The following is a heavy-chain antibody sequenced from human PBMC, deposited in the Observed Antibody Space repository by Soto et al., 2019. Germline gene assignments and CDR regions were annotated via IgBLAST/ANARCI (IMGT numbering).Heavy chain of an antibody. CDR1: GGSMSRYY. CDR2: VHYTGST. Sequence: SETLSLTCTVSGGSMSRYYWTWIRQPPGKGLEWIGNVHYTGSTNYNPSLKSRVTILLGTSTSQFSLKVSSVTAADTAVYYCARDLTISSTDGPLDPWGHGTLVTVSS. CDR3: ARDLTISSTDGPLDP. V-gene: IGHV4-59*01. J-gene: IGHJ5*02. D-gene: IGHD1-1*01.